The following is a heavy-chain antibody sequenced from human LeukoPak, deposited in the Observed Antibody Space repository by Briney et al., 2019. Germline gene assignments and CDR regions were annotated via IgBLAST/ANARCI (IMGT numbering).Heavy chain of an antibody. CDR1: GFTFSSYA. D-gene: IGHD5-12*01. CDR3: AKDQSGYDSPNDAFDI. J-gene: IGHJ3*02. V-gene: IGHV3-23*01. Sequence: RPGGSLRLSCAASGFTFSSYAMSWVRQAPGKGLEWVSAISGSGGSTYYADSVKGRFTISRDNSKNTLYLQMNSLRAEDTAVYYCAKDQSGYDSPNDAFDIWGQGTMVTVSS. CDR2: ISGSGGST.